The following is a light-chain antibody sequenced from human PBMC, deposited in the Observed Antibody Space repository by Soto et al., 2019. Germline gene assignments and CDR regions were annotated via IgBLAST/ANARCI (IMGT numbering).Light chain of an antibody. CDR3: QKYERAPWK. CDR1: QGISNY. CDR2: AAS. V-gene: IGKV1-27*01. J-gene: IGKJ1*01. Sequence: DIQMTQSPSSLSASVRDRVTITCRASQGISNYLAWYQHKPGKVPKLLIYAASTLQSGVPSRFSGSGSGTDFTLTISSLQPEDVATYYGQKYERAPWKFGQGTKVEIK.